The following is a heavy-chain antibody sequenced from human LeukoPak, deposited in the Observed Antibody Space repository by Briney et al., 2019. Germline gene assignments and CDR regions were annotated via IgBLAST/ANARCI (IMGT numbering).Heavy chain of an antibody. V-gene: IGHV3-11*04. Sequence: AGGSLRLSCAASGFIFSDYYMSWIRQAPGKGLEWVSYISSSGSTMYYTDSVKGRFTISRDNAKNSLYLQMNSLRAEDTAVYYCARDRRDYSNYGLYYFDYWGQGTLVTVSS. CDR3: ARDRRDYSNYGLYYFDY. CDR1: GFIFSDYY. CDR2: ISSSGSTM. J-gene: IGHJ4*02. D-gene: IGHD4-11*01.